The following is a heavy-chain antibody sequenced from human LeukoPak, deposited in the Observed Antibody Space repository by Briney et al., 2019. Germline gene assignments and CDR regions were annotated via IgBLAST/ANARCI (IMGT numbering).Heavy chain of an antibody. CDR2: MHPNSGNT. CDR3: ARGPGPSCWYPFQHHYLHMDL. J-gene: IGHJ6*03. CDR1: GYTFTSYD. V-gene: IGHV1-8*01. Sequence: ASVKVSCNASGYTFTSYDINWVRQATGQGLEWMGWMHPNSGNTGYAQKFQGRVTMTRNTSIITAYMELSSVRSEDTAVYYCARGPGPSCWYPFQHHYLHMDLWGKGNTVPV. D-gene: IGHD6-19*01.